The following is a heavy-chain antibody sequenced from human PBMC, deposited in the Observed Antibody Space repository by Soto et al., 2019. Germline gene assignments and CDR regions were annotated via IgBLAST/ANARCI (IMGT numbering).Heavy chain of an antibody. CDR1: GYTFTSYG. CDR2: ISAYNGNT. CDR3: ARDGTLYPSSSSVYYGMDV. V-gene: IGHV1-18*01. D-gene: IGHD6-6*01. J-gene: IGHJ6*02. Sequence: QVQLVQSGAEVKKPGASVKVSCKASGYTFTSYGISWVRQAPGQGLEWMGWISAYNGNTNDAQKLQGRVTMTTDTSTSTAYMELRSLRSDDTAVYYCARDGTLYPSSSSVYYGMDVWGQGTTVTVSS.